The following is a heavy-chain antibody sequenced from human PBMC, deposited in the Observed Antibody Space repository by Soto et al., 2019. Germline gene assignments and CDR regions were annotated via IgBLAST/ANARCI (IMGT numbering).Heavy chain of an antibody. CDR2: MNPNSGNT. CDR3: ARGGGYDFWSGTDGAFDI. J-gene: IGHJ3*02. D-gene: IGHD3-3*01. V-gene: IGHV1-8*01. CDR1: GYTFTSYD. Sequence: ASVKVSCKASGYTFTSYDINWVRQATGQGLEWMGWMNPNSGNTGYAQKFQGRVTMTRNTSISTAYMELSSLRSEDTAVYYFARGGGYDFWSGTDGAFDIWGQGTMVTVSS.